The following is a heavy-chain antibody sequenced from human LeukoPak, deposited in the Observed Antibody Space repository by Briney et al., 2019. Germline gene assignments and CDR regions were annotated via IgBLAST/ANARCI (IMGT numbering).Heavy chain of an antibody. CDR2: IRYDGSDK. J-gene: IGHJ4*02. CDR3: AKDHVGTWSALDY. Sequence: GGSLRLSCAASGFTFSCYGMHWVRQAPGKGLEWVAFIRYDGSDKYYADSVKGRFILSRDNSRNTLSLEMNSLRAEDTAVYYCAKDHVGTWSALDYWGQGTLVTVSS. CDR1: GFTFSCYG. D-gene: IGHD6-13*01. V-gene: IGHV3-30*02.